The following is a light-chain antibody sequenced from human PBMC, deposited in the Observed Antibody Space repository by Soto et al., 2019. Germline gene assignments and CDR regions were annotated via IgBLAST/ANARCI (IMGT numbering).Light chain of an antibody. J-gene: IGLJ3*02. Sequence: QSVLTQPASVSGSPGQSITISCTGTSSDVGSYNLVSWYQQHPGKAPKVMIYEVTKRPSGVSNRFSGSKSGNTASLTISGLQAEDEADYYCCSYAGSSTFGVFGGGTKVTVL. CDR3: CSYAGSSTFGV. CDR1: SSDVGSYNL. CDR2: EVT. V-gene: IGLV2-23*02.